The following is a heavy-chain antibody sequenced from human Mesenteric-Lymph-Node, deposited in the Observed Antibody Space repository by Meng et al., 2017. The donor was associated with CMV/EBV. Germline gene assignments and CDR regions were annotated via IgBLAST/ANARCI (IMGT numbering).Heavy chain of an antibody. CDR3: AREPVGAALYYYYYGMDV. D-gene: IGHD6-6*01. J-gene: IGHJ6*02. CDR2: ISSSSSTI. Sequence: GESLKISCAASGFTFSSYSMNWVRQAPGKGLEWVSYISSSSSTIYYADSVKGRFTISGDNAKNSLYLQMNSLRAEDTAVYYCAREPVGAALYYYYYGMDVWGQGTTVTVSS. CDR1: GFTFSSYS. V-gene: IGHV3-48*04.